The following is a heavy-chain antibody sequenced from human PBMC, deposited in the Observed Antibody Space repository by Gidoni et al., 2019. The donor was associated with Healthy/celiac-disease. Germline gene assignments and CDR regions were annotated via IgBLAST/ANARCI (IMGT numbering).Heavy chain of an antibody. Sequence: QVQLQESGPGLVKPSQTLSLTCPVPGCPISSGGYYWSWIRQHPGKGLEWIGYIYYSGSTYYNPSLKSRVSISVDTSKNQFSLKLSSVTAADTAVYYCASDSSSGMDVWGQGTTVTVSS. CDR3: ASDSSSGMDV. D-gene: IGHD6-6*01. CDR2: IYYSGST. J-gene: IGHJ6*02. CDR1: GCPISSGGYY. V-gene: IGHV4-31*03.